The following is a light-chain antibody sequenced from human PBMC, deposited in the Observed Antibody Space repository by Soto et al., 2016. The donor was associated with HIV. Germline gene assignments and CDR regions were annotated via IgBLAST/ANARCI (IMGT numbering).Light chain of an antibody. Sequence: DIVMTQSPLSLTVTPGEPASISCRSSQSLLHSNGYNYLDWYLQKPGQSPQVLIFLGSNRASGVPDRFSGSGSGTDFTLKISRVEAEDVGVYYCMQGTHWPSVTFGQGTKVEIK. CDR3: MQGTHWPSVT. V-gene: IGKV2-28*01. CDR1: QSLLHSNGYNY. CDR2: LGS. J-gene: IGKJ1*01.